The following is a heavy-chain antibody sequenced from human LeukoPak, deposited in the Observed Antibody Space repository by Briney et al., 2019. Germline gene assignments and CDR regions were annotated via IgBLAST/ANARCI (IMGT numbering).Heavy chain of an antibody. CDR3: ARRGILTGYYTFDY. Sequence: SETLSLTCTVSGGSISSYYWSWIRQPPGKGLEWIGYIYYSGSTNYNPSLKSRVTISVDTSKNQFSLKLSSVTAADTAVYYRARRGILTGYYTFDYWGQGTLVTVSS. V-gene: IGHV4-59*01. CDR2: IYYSGST. CDR1: GGSISSYY. J-gene: IGHJ4*02. D-gene: IGHD3-9*01.